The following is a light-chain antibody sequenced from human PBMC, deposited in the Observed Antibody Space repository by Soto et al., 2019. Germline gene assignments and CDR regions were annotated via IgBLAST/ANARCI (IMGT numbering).Light chain of an antibody. CDR2: DAS. V-gene: IGKV3-11*01. CDR1: QSVSSY. CDR3: QQRSNWPPWT. Sequence: EIVLTQSPATLSLSPGERATLSCRASQSVSSYLAWYQQKPGQAPRLLIYDASNRATGIPARFSGSRSGTDVTLTISSLEPEDFADYYCQQRSNWPPWTFGQGTKVEIK. J-gene: IGKJ1*01.